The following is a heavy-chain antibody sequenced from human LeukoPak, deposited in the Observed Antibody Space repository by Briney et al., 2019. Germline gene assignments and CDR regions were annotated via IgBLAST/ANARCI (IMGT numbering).Heavy chain of an antibody. V-gene: IGHV4-61*01. CDR1: DYSISSGYY. D-gene: IGHD3-22*01. Sequence: SETLSLTCTVSDYSISSGYYWGWIRQPPGKGLEWIGYIYYSGSTNYNPSLTSRVTISVDTSKNQFSLKLSSVTAADTAVYYCAKADYDSEFDYWGQGTLVTVSS. J-gene: IGHJ4*02. CDR2: IYYSGST. CDR3: AKADYDSEFDY.